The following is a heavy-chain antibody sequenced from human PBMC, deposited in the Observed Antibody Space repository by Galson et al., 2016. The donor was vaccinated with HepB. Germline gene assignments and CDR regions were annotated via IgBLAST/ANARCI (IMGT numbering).Heavy chain of an antibody. CDR3: ARFGPDSLDH. Sequence: SVKVSCKASGYTFTGYFIHWVRQAPGQGLEWMGWINPNNGVTNYAQKFQGRVTMTRDTSITTAYIDQSRLRSGDTAVYYCARFGPDSLDHWGQGTLVTVSS. J-gene: IGHJ4*02. CDR2: INPNNGVT. V-gene: IGHV1-2*02. D-gene: IGHD3-10*01. CDR1: GYTFTGYF.